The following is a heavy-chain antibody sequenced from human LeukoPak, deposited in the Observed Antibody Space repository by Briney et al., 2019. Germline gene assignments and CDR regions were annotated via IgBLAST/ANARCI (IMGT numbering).Heavy chain of an antibody. CDR2: IYYSGST. J-gene: IGHJ5*02. CDR1: GGSISSSSYY. V-gene: IGHV4-39*07. D-gene: IGHD2-2*01. Sequence: SETLSLTCTVSGGSISSSSYYWGWIRQPPGKGLEWIGSIYYSGSTYYNPSLKSRVTISVDTSKNQFSLKLSSVTAADTAVYYCARDRGIVVVPAAIFWFDPWGQGTLVTVSS. CDR3: ARDRGIVVVPAAIFWFDP.